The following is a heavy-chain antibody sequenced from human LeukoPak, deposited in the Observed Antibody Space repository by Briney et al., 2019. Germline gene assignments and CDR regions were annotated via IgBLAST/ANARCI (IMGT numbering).Heavy chain of an antibody. Sequence: VASVKVSCKASGYTFTSYYMHWVRQAPGQGLEWMGIINPSGGTTSYAQKFQGRVTMTRDTSTSTVYMELSSLKSEDTAAYYCARSTTVVTGIGWFDPWGQGTLVTVSS. CDR3: ARSTTVVTGIGWFDP. V-gene: IGHV1-46*01. J-gene: IGHJ5*02. CDR1: GYTFTSYY. CDR2: INPSGGTT. D-gene: IGHD4-23*01.